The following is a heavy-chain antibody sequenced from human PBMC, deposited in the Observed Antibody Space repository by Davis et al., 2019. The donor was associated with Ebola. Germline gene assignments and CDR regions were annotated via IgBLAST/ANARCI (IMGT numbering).Heavy chain of an antibody. J-gene: IGHJ4*02. V-gene: IGHV4-59*02. CDR2: ISNGGRT. CDR3: VRGSDAYKTGY. CDR1: GGSVGSDY. D-gene: IGHD1-26*01. Sequence: MPGGSLRLSCSVSGGSVGSDYWSWIRQSPGKGLEWIAFISNGGRTIYNPSLRGRVTISIDTSKNQFSLEVRSVTAADTAFYYCVRGSDAYKTGYRGQGTLVTVSS.